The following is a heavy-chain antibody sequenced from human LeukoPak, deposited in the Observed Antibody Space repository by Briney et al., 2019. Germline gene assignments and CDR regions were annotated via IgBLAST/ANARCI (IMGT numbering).Heavy chain of an antibody. CDR3: VSFYETY. Sequence: GGSLRLSCAASSNYWMHWVRQVPGKGLVWVSHINSDGSWTSYADSVKGRFTISKDNAKNTVYLQMNSLRAEDTAVYYCVSFYETYWGRGTLVTVSS. CDR1: SNYW. CDR2: INSDGSWT. D-gene: IGHD2/OR15-2a*01. J-gene: IGHJ4*02. V-gene: IGHV3-74*01.